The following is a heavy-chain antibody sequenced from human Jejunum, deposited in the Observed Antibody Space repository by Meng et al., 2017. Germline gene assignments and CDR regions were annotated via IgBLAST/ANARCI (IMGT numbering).Heavy chain of an antibody. CDR2: MKSDGSST. J-gene: IGHJ4*02. Sequence: GDGYVPLGGSLRLPCVAPVFTLSSYWMHWVRQPPGKGLVWVSRMKSDGSSTTYADSVKGRFTISRDNAKNTVYLQMNRLRAEDTAVYYCARDRGWDLPYDLWGQGTLVTVSS. CDR1: VFTLSSYW. D-gene: IGHD1-26*01. CDR3: ARDRGWDLPYDL. V-gene: IGHV3-74*03.